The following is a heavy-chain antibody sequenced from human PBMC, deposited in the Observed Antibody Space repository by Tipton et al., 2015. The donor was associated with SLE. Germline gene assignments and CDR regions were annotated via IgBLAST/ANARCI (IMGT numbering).Heavy chain of an antibody. Sequence: SGAEVKKPGSSVKVSCKASGYTFTGYYMHWVRQAPGKGLEWVAFIRYDGSNKYYADSVEGRFTISRDNSKNTLYLQMNSLRAEDTAVYYCAKDRGSSSYYFDYWGQGTLVTVSS. V-gene: IGHV3-30*02. CDR1: GYTFTGYY. D-gene: IGHD6-6*01. J-gene: IGHJ4*02. CDR3: AKDRGSSSYYFDY. CDR2: IRYDGSNK.